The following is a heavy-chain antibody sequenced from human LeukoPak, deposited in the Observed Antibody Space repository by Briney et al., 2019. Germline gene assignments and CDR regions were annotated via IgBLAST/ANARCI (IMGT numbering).Heavy chain of an antibody. V-gene: IGHV4-34*01. Sequence: PSETLSLTCAVYGGSFSGYYWSWIRQPPGKGLEWIGEINHSGSTNYNPSLKSRVTTSVDTSKNQFSQKLSSVTAADTAVYYCASSGIAAAGADYWGQGTLVTVSS. D-gene: IGHD6-13*01. CDR2: INHSGST. CDR3: ASSGIAAAGADY. J-gene: IGHJ4*02. CDR1: GGSFSGYY.